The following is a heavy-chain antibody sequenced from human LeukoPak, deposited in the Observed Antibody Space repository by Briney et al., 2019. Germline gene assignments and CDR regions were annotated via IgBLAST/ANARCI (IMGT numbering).Heavy chain of an antibody. CDR1: GFTFSSYS. CDR2: ISSSSSYI. Sequence: PGGSLRLSCAASGFTFSSYSMNWVRQAPGKGLEWVSSISSSSSYIYYADSVKGRFTISRDNAKNSLYLQMNSLRAEDTAVYYCARGTILRQLERLGWFDPWGQGTLVTVSS. J-gene: IGHJ5*02. CDR3: ARGTILRQLERLGWFDP. D-gene: IGHD1-1*01. V-gene: IGHV3-21*01.